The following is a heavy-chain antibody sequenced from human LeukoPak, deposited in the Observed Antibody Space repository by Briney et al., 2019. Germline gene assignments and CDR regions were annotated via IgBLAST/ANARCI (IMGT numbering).Heavy chain of an antibody. D-gene: IGHD1-26*01. CDR2: ISGGSGTI. V-gene: IGHV3-48*01. CDR1: GFTFGGYS. Sequence: EGSLRLSCAASGFTFGGYSMSWIRQAPGKGLEWVSYISGGSGTINYADSVKGRVTISRDNAKSSLYLQMSSLRGEDAAVFYCVRAWGGGSYSDAFDIWGQGTMVTVSS. J-gene: IGHJ3*02. CDR3: VRAWGGGSYSDAFDI.